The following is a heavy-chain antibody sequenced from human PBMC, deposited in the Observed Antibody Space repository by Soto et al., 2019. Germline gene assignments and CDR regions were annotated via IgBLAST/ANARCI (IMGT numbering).Heavy chain of an antibody. Sequence: PSETLSLTCAVYGGSFSGYYWSWIRQPPGKGLEWIGEINHSGSTNYNPSLKSRVTISVDTSKNQFSLKLSSVTAADTAVYYCARSLQMVVYSYLNWFDPWGQGTLVTVSS. CDR2: INHSGST. D-gene: IGHD2-8*02. J-gene: IGHJ5*02. CDR1: GGSFSGYY. CDR3: ARSLQMVVYSYLNWFDP. V-gene: IGHV4-34*01.